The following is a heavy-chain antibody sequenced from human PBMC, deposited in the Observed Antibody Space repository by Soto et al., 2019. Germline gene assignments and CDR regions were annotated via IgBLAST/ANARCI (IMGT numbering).Heavy chain of an antibody. CDR3: ARFSTMVRGLCMDV. CDR1: GYTFTCYY. CDR2: INPNSGGT. J-gene: IGHJ6*02. Sequence: XSVKVSCKASGYTFTCYYMHWVRQAPGQGLEWMGWINPNSGGTNYAQKFQGRVTMTRDTSISTAYMELSRLRSDDTAVYYCARFSTMVRGLCMDVWGQGTTVTVSS. D-gene: IGHD3-10*01. V-gene: IGHV1-2*02.